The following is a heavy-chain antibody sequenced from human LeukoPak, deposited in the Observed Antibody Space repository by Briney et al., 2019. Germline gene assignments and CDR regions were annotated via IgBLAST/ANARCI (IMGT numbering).Heavy chain of an antibody. CDR2: IIPIFGTA. V-gene: IGHV1-69*13. CDR3: AREGAVYYDSSGYFDY. CDR1: GGTFSSYA. Sequence: ASVKVSCKSSGGTFSSYAISWVRQAPGQGLEWMGVIIPIFGTANYAQKFQGRVTITADESTSTAYMELSSLRSEDTAVYYCAREGAVYYDSSGYFDYWGQGTLVTVSS. D-gene: IGHD3-22*01. J-gene: IGHJ4*02.